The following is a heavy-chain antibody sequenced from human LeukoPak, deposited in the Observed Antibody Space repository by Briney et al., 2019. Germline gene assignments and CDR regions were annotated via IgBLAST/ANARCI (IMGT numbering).Heavy chain of an antibody. V-gene: IGHV3-48*04. D-gene: IGHD3-10*01. CDR3: ARFGRDVDAQRTMLFDI. CDR1: GFTFSSYS. J-gene: IGHJ3*02. CDR2: ISSSSSTI. Sequence: GGSLRLSCAASGFTFSSYSMNWVRQAPGKGLEWVSYISSSSSTIYYADSVKGRFTISRDNAKSSLYLQMNSLRAEDTAVYYCARFGRDVDAQRTMLFDIWGQGTMVTVSS.